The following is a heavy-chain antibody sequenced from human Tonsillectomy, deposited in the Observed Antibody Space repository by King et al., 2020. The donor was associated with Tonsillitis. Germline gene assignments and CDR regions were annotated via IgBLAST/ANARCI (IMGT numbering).Heavy chain of an antibody. CDR3: ARGNTYTYDYYFDY. Sequence: LQLQESGSGLVKPSQTLSLTCAVSGGSISSGGYSWSWIRQPPGKGLEWIGYIYHSGSTYYNPSLKSRVTISVERSKNQFSLKLSSVTAADTAVYYCARGNTYTYDYYFDYWGQGTLVTVSS. D-gene: IGHD5-18*01. J-gene: IGHJ4*02. V-gene: IGHV4-30-2*01. CDR2: IYHSGST. CDR1: GGSISSGGYS.